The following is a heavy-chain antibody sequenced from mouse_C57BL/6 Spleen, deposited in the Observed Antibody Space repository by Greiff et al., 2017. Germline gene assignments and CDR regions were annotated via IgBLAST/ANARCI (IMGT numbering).Heavy chain of an antibody. CDR1: GYTFTSYW. CDR2: IYPGSGST. Sequence: VKLQQPGAELVKPGASVKMSCKASGYTFTSYWITWVKQRPGQGLEWIGDIYPGSGSTNYNEKFKSKATLTVDTSSSTAYMQLSSLTSEDSAVYYCARGRLRRGGFAYWGQGTLVTVSA. D-gene: IGHD2-4*01. CDR3: ARGRLRRGGFAY. J-gene: IGHJ3*01. V-gene: IGHV1-55*01.